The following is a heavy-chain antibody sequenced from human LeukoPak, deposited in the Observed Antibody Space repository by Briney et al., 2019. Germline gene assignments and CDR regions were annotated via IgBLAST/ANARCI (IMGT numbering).Heavy chain of an antibody. V-gene: IGHV1-2*02. CDR1: GYTFTAYY. D-gene: IGHD6-6*01. CDR3: AKNLGIAARPNHY. J-gene: IGHJ4*02. Sequence: ASVKVSCKASGYTFTAYYMHWVRQAPGQGLEWMGWINPNSGGTNYAQKFQGRVTMTRDTFISTAYMELSRLRSDDTAIYYCAKNLGIAARPNHYWGQGTLVTVSS. CDR2: INPNSGGT.